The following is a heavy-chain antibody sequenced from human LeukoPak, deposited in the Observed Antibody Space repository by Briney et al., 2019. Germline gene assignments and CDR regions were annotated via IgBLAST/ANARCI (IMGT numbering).Heavy chain of an antibody. V-gene: IGHV1-8*01. CDR2: MNPNSGNT. CDR3: AREVVATKNGYYFYFYLDV. CDR1: GYTFTSYD. Sequence: GASVKVSCKASGYTFTSYDINWVRQATGQGLEWMGWMNPNSGNTGYAQKFQGRVTMTRNTSISTAYMELSSLRSEDTAVYYCAREVVATKNGYYFYFYLDVWAKGPRSPSR. J-gene: IGHJ6*03. D-gene: IGHD5-12*01.